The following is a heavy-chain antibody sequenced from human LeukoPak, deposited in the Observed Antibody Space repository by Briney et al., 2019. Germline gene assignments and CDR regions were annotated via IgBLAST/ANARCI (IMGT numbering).Heavy chain of an antibody. CDR1: GFTFSSYG. D-gene: IGHD6-13*01. CDR3: ARDAFYSSSWYRYYFDY. J-gene: IGHJ4*02. Sequence: GGSLRLSCAASGFTFSSYGMHWVRQAPGKGLEWVAFIRYDGSNKYYADSVKGRFTISRDNSKNTLYLQMNSLRAEDTAVYYCARDAFYSSSWYRYYFDYWGQGTLVTVSS. V-gene: IGHV3-30*02. CDR2: IRYDGSNK.